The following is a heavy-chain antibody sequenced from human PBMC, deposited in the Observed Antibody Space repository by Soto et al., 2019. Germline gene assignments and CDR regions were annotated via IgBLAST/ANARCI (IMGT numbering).Heavy chain of an antibody. CDR2: FDPEDGET. J-gene: IGHJ6*02. CDR1: GYTLTELF. CDR3: ATSIEATWELLRYYYYGMDV. D-gene: IGHD1-26*01. V-gene: IGHV1-24*01. Sequence: GASVKVSCKVSGYTLTELFIHWVRQAPGEGLEWMGGFDPEDGETIYAQKFQGRVTMTEDTSTDTAYMELSSLRSEDTAVYYCATSIEATWELLRYYYYGMDVWGPGPTVTV.